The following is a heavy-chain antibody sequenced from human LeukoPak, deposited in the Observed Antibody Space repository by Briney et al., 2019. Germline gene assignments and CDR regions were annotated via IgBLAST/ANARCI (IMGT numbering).Heavy chain of an antibody. CDR3: ALTVPTRLALGY. CDR2: IYQSGST. D-gene: IGHD6-19*01. V-gene: IGHV4-30-2*01. Sequence: SETLSLTCTVSGGSISSGGYYWSWIRQPPGEGLEWIGYIYQSGSTYYNPSLKSRVTISLDRSRNQFSLKLSSVTAADTAVYYCALTVPTRLALGYWGQGTLVTVSS. J-gene: IGHJ4*02. CDR1: GGSISSGGYY.